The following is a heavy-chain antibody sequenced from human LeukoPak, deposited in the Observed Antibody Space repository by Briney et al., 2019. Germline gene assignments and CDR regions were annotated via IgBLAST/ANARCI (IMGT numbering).Heavy chain of an antibody. CDR3: AGHLQTIQKYFDL. J-gene: IGHJ2*01. CDR2: LSGSDSSP. CDR1: GFTFTSYA. D-gene: IGHD1-1*01. V-gene: IGHV3-23*01. Sequence: GGSLRLSCAASGFTFTSYAMSWVRQAPGKGLEWVSTLSGSDSSPYYADSVEGRFIFSRDNSKNTLYLHMNSLRAEDTAVFYCAGHLQTIQKYFDLWGRGTLVTVSS.